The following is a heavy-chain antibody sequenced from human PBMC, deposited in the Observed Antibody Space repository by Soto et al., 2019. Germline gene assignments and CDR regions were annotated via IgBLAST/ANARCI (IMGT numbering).Heavy chain of an antibody. Sequence: VQLLESGGDLVQPGGSLRLSCAASGLTFSNYAMNWVRQAPGKGLEWVSVISGSGGSASYADSVKARFTISRDNSKNAMYLQMNSLRDEDTATYYCVKEGSGWYSRGSFDFWGRGTTVTVSS. V-gene: IGHV3-23*01. CDR2: ISGSGGSA. D-gene: IGHD6-19*01. CDR3: VKEGSGWYSRGSFDF. J-gene: IGHJ3*01. CDR1: GLTFSNYA.